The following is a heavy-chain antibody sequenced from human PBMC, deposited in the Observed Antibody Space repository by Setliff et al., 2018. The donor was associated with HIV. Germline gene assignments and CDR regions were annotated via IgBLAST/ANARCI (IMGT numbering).Heavy chain of an antibody. D-gene: IGHD1-26*01. CDR1: GGSISNYY. CDR3: ARRMSSGSYYDY. J-gene: IGHJ4*02. V-gene: IGHV4-59*08. CDR2: IYSSGST. Sequence: SETLSLTCTVSGGSISNYYWSWIRQPPGKGLEWIGHIYSSGSTNYNPSLKSRVTISVDTSKNQISLKLSSVTAADTAVYYCARRMSSGSYYDYWGQGTRVTVSS.